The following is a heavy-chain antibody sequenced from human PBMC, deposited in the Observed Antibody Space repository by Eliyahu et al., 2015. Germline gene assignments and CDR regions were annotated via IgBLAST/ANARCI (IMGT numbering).Heavy chain of an antibody. CDR2: ISSSSSYI. CDR1: GFXFXXXS. J-gene: IGHJ3*02. Sequence: EVQLVESGGXLVKPGGSLRLSCAASGFXFXXXSMNWVRQAPGKGLEWVSSISSSSSYIYYADSVKGRFTISRDNAKNSLYLQMNSLRAEDTAVYYCARQFYLIAGKDDAFDIWGQGTMVTVSS. D-gene: IGHD6-13*01. V-gene: IGHV3-21*01. CDR3: ARQFYLIAGKDDAFDI.